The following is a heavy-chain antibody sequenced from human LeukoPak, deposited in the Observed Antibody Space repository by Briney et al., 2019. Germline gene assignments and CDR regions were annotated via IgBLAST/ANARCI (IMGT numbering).Heavy chain of an antibody. V-gene: IGHV4-34*01. D-gene: IGHD3-10*01. CDR1: GGSFSGYY. CDR3: ARGSGPVGVRAFDI. Sequence: PSETLSLTCAVYGGSFSGYYWSWIRQPSGKGLEWIGEINHSGSTNYNPSLKSRVTISVDTSKNQFSLRLSSVTAADTAVYYCARGSGPVGVRAFDIWGQGTMVTVSS. J-gene: IGHJ3*02. CDR2: INHSGST.